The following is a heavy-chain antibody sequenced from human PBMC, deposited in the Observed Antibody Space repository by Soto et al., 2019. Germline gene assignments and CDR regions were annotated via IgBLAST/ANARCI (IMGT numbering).Heavy chain of an antibody. J-gene: IGHJ6*02. Sequence: QVQLVQSGAEVKKPGASVKVSCKASGYTFTSYGISWVRQAPGQGLEWMGWISAYNGNTNYAQKLPGRVTMNTDTSTSTAYMELRSLRSDDTAVYYCARDSTAMVLIYGMDVWGQGTTVPVSS. CDR1: GYTFTSYG. D-gene: IGHD5-18*01. CDR2: ISAYNGNT. CDR3: ARDSTAMVLIYGMDV. V-gene: IGHV1-18*04.